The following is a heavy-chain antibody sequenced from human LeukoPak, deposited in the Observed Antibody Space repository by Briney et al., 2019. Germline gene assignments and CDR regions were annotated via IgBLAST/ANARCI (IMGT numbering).Heavy chain of an antibody. D-gene: IGHD3-22*01. CDR3: ARSRSGYYEDY. Sequence: GGSLRLSCAASGFTFSSYNMNWVRQAPGKGLEWVSYISISSNSIYYADSVKGRFTISRDNAKNSLSLQVNSLRAEDTAVYYCARSRSGYYEDYWGQGTLVTVSS. CDR1: GFTFSSYN. J-gene: IGHJ4*02. V-gene: IGHV3-48*04. CDR2: ISISSNSI.